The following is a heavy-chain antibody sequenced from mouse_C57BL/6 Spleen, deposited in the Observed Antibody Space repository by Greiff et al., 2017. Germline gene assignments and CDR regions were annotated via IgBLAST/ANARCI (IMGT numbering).Heavy chain of an antibody. CDR1: GYAFSSYW. CDR3: AREGDGSSNYFDY. V-gene: IGHV1-80*01. CDR2: IYPGDGDT. Sequence: VQLVESGAELVKPGASVKISCKASGYAFSSYWMNWVKQRPGKGLEWIGQIYPGDGDTNYNGKFKGKATLTADKSSSTAYMQLSSLTSEDSAVYFCAREGDGSSNYFDYWGQGTTLTVSS. D-gene: IGHD1-1*01. J-gene: IGHJ2*01.